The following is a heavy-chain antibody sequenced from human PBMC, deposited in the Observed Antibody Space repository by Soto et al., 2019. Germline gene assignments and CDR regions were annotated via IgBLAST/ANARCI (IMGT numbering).Heavy chain of an antibody. CDR1: GFTFSNYW. D-gene: IGHD1-26*01. Sequence: EVELVESGGDLVHPGGSLRLSCAASGFTFSNYWMSWVRQAPGKGLEWVANIKEDGSEKYYGDSVKGRFTISRDNAKNSLYLQMNSLRAEDMAVYFCARDKDSGSYRGSTFDYWGQGTLGTVSS. J-gene: IGHJ4*02. V-gene: IGHV3-7*05. CDR3: ARDKDSGSYRGSTFDY. CDR2: IKEDGSEK.